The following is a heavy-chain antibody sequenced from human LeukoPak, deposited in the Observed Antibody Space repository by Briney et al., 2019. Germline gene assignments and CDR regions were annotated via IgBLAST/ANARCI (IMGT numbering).Heavy chain of an antibody. D-gene: IGHD3-10*01. V-gene: IGHV5-51*01. CDR3: ARGRGTGSPIGPRYFDL. J-gene: IGHJ2*01. CDR2: IYPADSDT. Sequence: GESLKISCKGSGYLFTSYWIAWVRQMPGKGLEWMGIIYPADSDTRYSPSFQGQVTISADKSISTAFLRWTSLKATDTAIYYCARGRGTGSPIGPRYFDLWGRGTLVTLSS. CDR1: GYLFTSYW.